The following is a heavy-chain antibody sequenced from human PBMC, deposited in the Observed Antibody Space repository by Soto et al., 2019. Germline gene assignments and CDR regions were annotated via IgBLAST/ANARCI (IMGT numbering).Heavy chain of an antibody. CDR2: ISAGDGGT. D-gene: IGHD2-2*03. J-gene: IGHJ4*02. V-gene: IGHV3-23*01. Sequence: GGSLRLSCVASGLTFSSYDMSWVRQAPGKGLEWVSGISAGDGGTYYADSVKGRFTVSRDNSKNTLYLQMSSLRAEDTAVYYCATSTSPLGGGYCSSPICYEAYWGQGTLVTVSS. CDR3: ATSTSPLGGGYCSSPICYEAY. CDR1: GLTFSSYD.